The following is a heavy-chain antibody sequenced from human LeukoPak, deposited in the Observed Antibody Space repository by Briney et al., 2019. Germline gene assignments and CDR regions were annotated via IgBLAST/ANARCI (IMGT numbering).Heavy chain of an antibody. CDR2: MKSDNGHT. Sequence: ASVKVSCKASGYTFTSFDFNWVRQATGQGLEWMGWMKSDNGHTGYAQKFQGRVTMTRDTSISTAYMELSSLTFEDTAVYYCARGPPNWGMVGYWGQGTLVTVSS. CDR1: GYTFTSFD. V-gene: IGHV1-8*01. D-gene: IGHD7-27*01. J-gene: IGHJ4*02. CDR3: ARGPPNWGMVGY.